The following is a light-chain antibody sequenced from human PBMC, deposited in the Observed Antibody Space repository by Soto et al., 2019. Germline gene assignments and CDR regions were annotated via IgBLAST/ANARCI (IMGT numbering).Light chain of an antibody. CDR2: EVG. CDR1: SIDVGAYNY. CDR3: CSLTTSHTYV. V-gene: IGLV2-14*01. Sequence: QSALTQFASVSGSPGQSITISCTGTSIDVGAYNYVSWYQQHPDKAPKLLIYEVGNRPSGVSFRFSGSKSGNTASLTISGLQAEDEADYYCCSLTTSHTYVFGSGTKLTVL. J-gene: IGLJ1*01.